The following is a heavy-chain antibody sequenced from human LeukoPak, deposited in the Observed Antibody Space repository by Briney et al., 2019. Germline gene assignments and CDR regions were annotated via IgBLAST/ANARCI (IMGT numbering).Heavy chain of an antibody. CDR1: GGSISSGDYY. J-gene: IGHJ4*02. CDR3: ARALKVRGVIDY. CDR2: IYYSGTT. Sequence: SETLSLTCTVSGGSISSGDYYWSWLRQPPGTVLEWIGYIYYSGTTYYNPSLKSRVTISVDTPKNQFSLKLSSVTAADTAVYYCARALKVRGVIDYWGQGTLVTVSS. V-gene: IGHV4-30-4*01. D-gene: IGHD3-10*01.